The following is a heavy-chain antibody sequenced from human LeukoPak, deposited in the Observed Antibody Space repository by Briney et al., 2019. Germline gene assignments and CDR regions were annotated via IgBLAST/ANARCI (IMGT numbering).Heavy chain of an antibody. CDR2: ISFDGSNQ. CDR3: AKDARVVVAATHFDY. CDR1: GFTFYSHA. Sequence: GGSLRLSCAASGFTFYSHAMVWVRQAPGKGLEWVSFISFDGSNQVHADSVMGRFTISRDNSKNTVDLQMNSLRAEDTAVYYCAKDARVVVAATHFDYWGQGTLVTVSS. D-gene: IGHD2-15*01. J-gene: IGHJ4*02. V-gene: IGHV3-30-3*01.